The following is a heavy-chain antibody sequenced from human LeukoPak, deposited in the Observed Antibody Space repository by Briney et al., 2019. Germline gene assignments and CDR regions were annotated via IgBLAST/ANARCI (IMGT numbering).Heavy chain of an antibody. CDR1: GVSISGDAYY. Sequence: SETLSLTCTVSGVSISGDAYYWGWIRQPPGKGLEWIGSVYYSGSTYYNPSLESRVTISVDKSKNQLSLRLSSVTVADTAVYYCARHGGAARPFHYWGQGTLVTVSS. V-gene: IGHV4-39*01. J-gene: IGHJ4*02. CDR2: VYYSGST. CDR3: ARHGGAARPFHY. D-gene: IGHD6-6*01.